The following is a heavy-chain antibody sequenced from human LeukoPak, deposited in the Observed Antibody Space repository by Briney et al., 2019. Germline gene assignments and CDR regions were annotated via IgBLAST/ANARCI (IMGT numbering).Heavy chain of an antibody. V-gene: IGHV4-59*01. CDR1: GGSISSYY. Sequence: SSETLSLTCTVSGGSISSYYWSWIRQPPGKGLEWIGYIYYNGIANYNPSLKSRVSMSVDTSKNQFSLRLTSATAADTAVYYCARFLYGDPYWGQGTLVTVSS. CDR3: ARFLYGDPY. CDR2: IYYNGIA. J-gene: IGHJ4*02. D-gene: IGHD2-21*02.